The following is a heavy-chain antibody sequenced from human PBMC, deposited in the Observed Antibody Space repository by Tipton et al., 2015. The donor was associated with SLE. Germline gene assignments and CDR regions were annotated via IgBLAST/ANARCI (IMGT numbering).Heavy chain of an antibody. V-gene: IGHV4-61*05. J-gene: IGHJ4*02. CDR1: GGSISSSSYY. CDR3: ARDGIVGVIRHFNY. D-gene: IGHD1-26*01. Sequence: TLSLTCTVSGGSISSSSYYWGWIRQPPGKGLEWIGYVYYTGRTNYNPSLESRVSISVDTSKNQFSLRLNSVTATDTAVYYCARDGIVGVIRHFNYWGQGIPVTVSS. CDR2: VYYTGRT.